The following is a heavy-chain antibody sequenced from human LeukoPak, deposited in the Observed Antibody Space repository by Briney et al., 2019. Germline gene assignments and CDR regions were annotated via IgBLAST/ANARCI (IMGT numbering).Heavy chain of an antibody. J-gene: IGHJ4*02. CDR2: MSGSSGDT. Sequence: HPGGSLRLSCAASGFTFSLHAMNWVRQAPGKGLEWVAAMSGSSGDTYYTDSVRGRFTISRDNAKNSLYLQMNSLRAEDTAVYYCARDLSSRGRTVTTDYFDYWGQGTLVTVSS. CDR1: GFTFSLHA. V-gene: IGHV3-23*01. CDR3: ARDLSSRGRTVTTDYFDY. D-gene: IGHD4-17*01.